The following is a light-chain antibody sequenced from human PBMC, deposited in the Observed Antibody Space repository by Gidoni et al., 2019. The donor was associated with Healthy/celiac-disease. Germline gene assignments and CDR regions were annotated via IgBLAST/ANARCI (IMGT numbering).Light chain of an antibody. CDR1: QSGSSN. V-gene: IGKV3-15*01. CDR2: GGS. Sequence: EIVMTQSQATLSVAPGERATLSCRASQSGSSNLAWYQQKPGQAPSLISYGGSTRATGIPARLSGSGSGTELTLTISSLQAEDFAGYYCQQYNNWPPWTCGQGTKVEIK. J-gene: IGKJ1*01. CDR3: QQYNNWPPWT.